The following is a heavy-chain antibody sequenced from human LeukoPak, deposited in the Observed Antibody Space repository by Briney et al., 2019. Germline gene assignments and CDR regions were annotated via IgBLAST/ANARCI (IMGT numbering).Heavy chain of an antibody. Sequence: GGSLRLPCAASGFTFSSYAMSWVRQAPGKGLEWVSAISGSGGSTYYADSVKGLFTISRDNSKNTLYLQMNSLRAEDTAVYYCAKDWAPLTGDYDYFDYWGQGTLVTVSS. CDR1: GFTFSSYA. CDR3: AKDWAPLTGDYDYFDY. D-gene: IGHD3-10*01. CDR2: ISGSGGST. J-gene: IGHJ4*02. V-gene: IGHV3-23*01.